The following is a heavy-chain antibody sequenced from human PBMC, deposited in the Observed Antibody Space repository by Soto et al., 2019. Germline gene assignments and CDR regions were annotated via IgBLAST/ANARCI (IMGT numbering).Heavy chain of an antibody. CDR1: GGTFSSYA. V-gene: IGHV1-69*13. CDR3: ARDRIAARRTIYYYYYGMDV. CDR2: LIPIFGTA. D-gene: IGHD6-6*01. Sequence: SVKVSCKASGGTFSSYAISWVRPAPGQGLEWMGGLIPIFGTANYAQKFQGRVTITADESTSTAYRELSSLRSEDTAVYYCARDRIAARRTIYYYYYGMDVWGQGTTVTVSS. J-gene: IGHJ6*02.